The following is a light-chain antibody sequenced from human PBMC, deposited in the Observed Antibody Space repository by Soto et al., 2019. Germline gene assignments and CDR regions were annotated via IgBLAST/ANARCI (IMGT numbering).Light chain of an antibody. CDR2: WAS. V-gene: IGKV4-1*01. Sequence: DIVMTQSPDSLAVSLGERAAINCKSSQSVFSSSKNKNLLAWYKQRPGQPPKLLIYWASTRESGVPDRFSGSGSETDFTLTINSLQAEDVAVYYCHQYYSFPPTFGQGTRLEI. J-gene: IGKJ2*01. CDR1: QSVFSSSKNKNL. CDR3: HQYYSFPPT.